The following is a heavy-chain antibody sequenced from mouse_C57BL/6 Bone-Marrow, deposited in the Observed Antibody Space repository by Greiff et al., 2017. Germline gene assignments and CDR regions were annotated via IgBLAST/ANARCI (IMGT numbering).Heavy chain of an antibody. CDR3: TLMTTYY. CDR1: GYTFTDYE. J-gene: IGHJ2*01. V-gene: IGHV1-15*01. D-gene: IGHD1-1*01. CDR2: IDPETSGT. Sequence: QVQLKEPGAELVRPGASVTLSCKASGYTFTDYEMHWVKQTPVHGLEWIGAIDPETSGTAYNQKFKGKSILTADKSSSTAYIELRGLTSEDSAVYYCTLMTTYYCGQGTTLTVSS.